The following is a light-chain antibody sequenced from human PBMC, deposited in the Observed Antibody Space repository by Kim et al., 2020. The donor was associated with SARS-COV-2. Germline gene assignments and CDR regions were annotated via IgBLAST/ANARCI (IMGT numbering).Light chain of an antibody. J-gene: IGKJ2*03. CDR1: QTGLYNSNNKNY. V-gene: IGKV4-1*01. CDR2: WAS. CDR3: QQYYSTPPS. Sequence: RATLNCKSSQTGLYNSNNKNYLAWYQQEPGQAPKLLIYWASIRESGVSDRFRGRGSETDFTLTISSLQAEDVAVYYCQQYYSTPPSFGQGTKLEI.